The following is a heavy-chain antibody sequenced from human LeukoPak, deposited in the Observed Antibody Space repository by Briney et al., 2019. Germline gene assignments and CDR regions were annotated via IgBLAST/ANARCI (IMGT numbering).Heavy chain of an antibody. CDR2: ISAYNGNT. D-gene: IGHD3-10*01. V-gene: IGHV1-18*01. CDR1: GYTFTSYG. CDR3: ARGVRGVISSRFDP. J-gene: IGHJ5*02. Sequence: GASVKVSCKASGYTFTSYGISWVRQAPGQGPEWMGWISAYNGNTNYAQKLQGRVTMTTDTSTSTAYMELRSLRSDDTAVYYCARGVRGVISSRFDPWGQGTLVTVSS.